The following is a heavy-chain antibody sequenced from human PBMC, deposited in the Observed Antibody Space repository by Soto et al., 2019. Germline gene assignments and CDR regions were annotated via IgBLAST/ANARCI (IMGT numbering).Heavy chain of an antibody. CDR1: GGSMKTYY. Sequence: QVQLQESGPGLVKPSETLSLTCTVSGGSMKTYYWTWIRQPPGKRLEWIGEIYYSGSADVNPSLTSRVTISVDTSKNQFSLKLSSVTAADTAVYYCARCDGNKLGHVFDFWGQGTLVTVSS. CDR2: IYYSGSA. D-gene: IGHD2-21*01. V-gene: IGHV4-59*08. J-gene: IGHJ4*02. CDR3: ARCDGNKLGHVFDF.